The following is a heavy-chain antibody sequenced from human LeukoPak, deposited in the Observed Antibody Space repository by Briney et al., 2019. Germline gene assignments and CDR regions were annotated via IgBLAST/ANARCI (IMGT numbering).Heavy chain of an antibody. D-gene: IGHD1/OR15-1a*01. CDR3: ARDGTAGVDY. Sequence: ASVKVSCKASGYTFTGYYMHWVRQAPGQGLEWMGWINPNSGGTNSAQKFQGRVTMTRDTSISTACMELSRLRSDDTAVYYCARDGTAGVDYWGQGTLVTVSS. CDR2: INPNSGGT. CDR1: GYTFTGYY. J-gene: IGHJ4*02. V-gene: IGHV1-2*02.